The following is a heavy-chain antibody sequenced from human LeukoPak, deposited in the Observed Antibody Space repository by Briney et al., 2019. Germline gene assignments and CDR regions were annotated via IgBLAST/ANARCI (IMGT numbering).Heavy chain of an antibody. Sequence: GGSLRLSCAASGFTLNSYPMSWVRQAPGKGLEWVSTIGAGGGGTYYADSVKGRFTFSTDNSKNTLYLQMNSLKAEDTAVYYCAEGLAVATSYFDYWGQGTLVTVSS. J-gene: IGHJ4*02. V-gene: IGHV3-23*01. CDR3: AEGLAVATSYFDY. D-gene: IGHD6-19*01. CDR2: IGAGGGGT. CDR1: GFTLNSYP.